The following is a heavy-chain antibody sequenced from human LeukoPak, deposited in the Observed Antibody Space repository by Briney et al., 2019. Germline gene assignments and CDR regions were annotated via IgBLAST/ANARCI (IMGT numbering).Heavy chain of an antibody. CDR1: GFTFSSYA. Sequence: PGGSLRLSCAASGFTFSSYAMSWVRQAPGKGLEWVSYISRSSGSSIYYADSVKGRFTISRDNAKNSLYLQMNSLRAEDTAVYCCARDSSGWYYFDYWGQGILVTVSS. CDR3: ARDSSGWYYFDY. V-gene: IGHV3-48*03. D-gene: IGHD6-19*01. CDR2: ISRSSGSSI. J-gene: IGHJ4*02.